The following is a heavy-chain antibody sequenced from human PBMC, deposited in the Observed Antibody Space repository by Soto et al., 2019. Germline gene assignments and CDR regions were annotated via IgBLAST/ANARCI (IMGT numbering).Heavy chain of an antibody. Sequence: QVQLVQSGAEVKKPGSSVKVSCKASGGTFSSYAISWERQAPGQGLEWMGGIIPIFGTANYAQKYQGRVTISADKSTSTAYMELSSLRSEDTAAYYCAIEVEGYRFDYWGQGPLVTVSS. CDR1: GGTFSSYA. J-gene: IGHJ4*02. CDR2: IIPIFGTA. V-gene: IGHV1-69*06. D-gene: IGHD5-12*01. CDR3: AIEVEGYRFDY.